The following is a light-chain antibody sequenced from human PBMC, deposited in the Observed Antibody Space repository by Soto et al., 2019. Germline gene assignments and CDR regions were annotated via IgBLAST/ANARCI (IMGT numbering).Light chain of an antibody. Sequence: ENVLTQSPGTLSLSPGERATLSCRASQSVSSSYLTWYQQKPGQAPRLLIYGASSRATDIPDRFSGSGSGTDFTLIISRLEPDDFEVYYCQNYDSSPVTFGQGTKLEIK. CDR3: QNYDSSPVT. J-gene: IGKJ2*01. V-gene: IGKV3-20*01. CDR1: QSVSSSY. CDR2: GAS.